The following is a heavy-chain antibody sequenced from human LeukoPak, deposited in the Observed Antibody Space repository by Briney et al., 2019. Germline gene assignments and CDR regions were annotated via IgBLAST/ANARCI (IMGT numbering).Heavy chain of an antibody. D-gene: IGHD2-21*02. CDR2: IKSDGSST. CDR1: GFTFSSYW. J-gene: IGHJ6*03. CDR3: ARGKAGVAAIPYYYYMDV. V-gene: IGHV3-74*01. Sequence: PGGSLRLSCAASGFTFSSYWMHWVRQAPGKGLVWVSRIKSDGSSTSYADSVKGRFTISRDNAKNTLYLQMNSLRAEDTAVYYCARGKAGVAAIPYYYYMDVWGKGTTVTVSS.